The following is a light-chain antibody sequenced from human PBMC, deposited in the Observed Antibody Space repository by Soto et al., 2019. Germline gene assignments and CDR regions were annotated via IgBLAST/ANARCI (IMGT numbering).Light chain of an antibody. CDR2: DVN. J-gene: IGLJ3*02. Sequence: QAVVTQPASVSGSPGQSITISCTGTSSDVGNYNLVSWYQQHPGKAPKLMIYDVNQRPSGVSDRFSGSKSGNTASLTISGLQAEDEADYYCCSYAGSYPWVFGGGTQLT. CDR1: SSDVGNYNL. V-gene: IGLV2-23*02. CDR3: CSYAGSYPWV.